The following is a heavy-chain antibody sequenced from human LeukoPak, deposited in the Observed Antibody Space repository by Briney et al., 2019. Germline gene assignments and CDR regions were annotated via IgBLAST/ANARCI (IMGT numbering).Heavy chain of an antibody. CDR1: GFTFNSYS. J-gene: IGHJ4*02. CDR2: LSSSSSSI. D-gene: IGHD5-18*01. V-gene: IGHV3-21*01. CDR3: ARASGDIVETATMGSY. Sequence: GGSLRLSCAASGFTFNSYSMNWVRQAPGKGLEWVSSLSSSSSSIYYADSMKARFTISRDNAKNSLYLQMNSLRAEDTAVYYCARASGDIVETATMGSYWGQGTLVTVSS.